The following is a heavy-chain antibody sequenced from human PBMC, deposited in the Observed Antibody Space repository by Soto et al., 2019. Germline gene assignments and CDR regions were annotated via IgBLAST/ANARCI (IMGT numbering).Heavy chain of an antibody. Sequence: SETLSLTCAVYGGSFSGYYWSWIRQPPGKGLEWIGEINHSGSTNYNPSLKSRVTISVDTSKNQFSLKLSSVTAADTTVYYCARGGDPFVVVPAAKKPYYYYGMDVWGQGTTVTVSS. D-gene: IGHD2-2*01. V-gene: IGHV4-34*01. CDR1: GGSFSGYY. J-gene: IGHJ6*02. CDR3: ARGGDPFVVVPAAKKPYYYYGMDV. CDR2: INHSGST.